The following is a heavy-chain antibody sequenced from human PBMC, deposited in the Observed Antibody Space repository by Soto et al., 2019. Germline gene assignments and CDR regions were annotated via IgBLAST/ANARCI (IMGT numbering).Heavy chain of an antibody. V-gene: IGHV1-24*01. D-gene: IGHD3-10*01. Sequence: ASVKDSCTVSGYSLNELCMHWVRQPPGKGLEWIGGFDPEEGKMIYAQNFQGRVTMTEDTSTDTAYMELNSLTSEDTAIYYCATDLGVAVAPLSILDFQRWGKCT. CDR2: FDPEEGKM. CDR3: ATDLGVAVAPLSILDFQR. J-gene: IGHJ1*01. CDR1: GYSLNELC.